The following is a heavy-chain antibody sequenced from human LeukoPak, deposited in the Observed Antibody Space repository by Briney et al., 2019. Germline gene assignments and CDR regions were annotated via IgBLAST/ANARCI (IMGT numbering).Heavy chain of an antibody. D-gene: IGHD3-10*01. Sequence: GGSLRLSCAASGFTFSSCGMHWVRQAPGKGLEWVAFIRYDGSNKYYADSVKGRFTISRDNSKNTLYLQMNSLRAEDTAVYYCAKDYGSDLYYFDYWGQGTLVTVSS. CDR2: IRYDGSNK. CDR3: AKDYGSDLYYFDY. J-gene: IGHJ4*02. V-gene: IGHV3-30*02. CDR1: GFTFSSCG.